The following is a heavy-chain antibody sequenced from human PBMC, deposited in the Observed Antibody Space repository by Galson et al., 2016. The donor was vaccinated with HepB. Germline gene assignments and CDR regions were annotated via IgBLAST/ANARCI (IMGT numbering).Heavy chain of an antibody. V-gene: IGHV3-48*01. CDR2: ISVSGTTI. J-gene: IGHJ4*02. Sequence: SLRLSCAASGFSVSDYSMNWVRQAPGKGPEWVSFISVSGTTIYYAASVKGRFIISRDKAKKSLHLQMNSLRVDDTAVYYRAREPTVNTGRNFDSWGQGTLVTVSS. D-gene: IGHD4-17*01. CDR3: AREPTVNTGRNFDS. CDR1: GFSVSDYS.